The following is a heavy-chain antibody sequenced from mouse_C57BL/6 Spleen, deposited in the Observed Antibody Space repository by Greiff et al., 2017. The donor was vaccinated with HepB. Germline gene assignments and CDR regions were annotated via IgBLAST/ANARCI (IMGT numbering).Heavy chain of an antibody. V-gene: IGHV2-2*01. CDR3: ARGGYGNYEGYFDY. CDR1: GFSLTSYG. D-gene: IGHD2-10*02. J-gene: IGHJ2*01. CDR2: IWSGGST. Sequence: QVQLQQSGPGLVQPSQSLSITCTVSGFSLTSYGVHWVRQSPGKGLEWLGVIWSGGSTDYNAAFISRLSISKDNSKSQVFFKMNSLQADDTAIYYCARGGYGNYEGYFDYWGQGTTLTVSS.